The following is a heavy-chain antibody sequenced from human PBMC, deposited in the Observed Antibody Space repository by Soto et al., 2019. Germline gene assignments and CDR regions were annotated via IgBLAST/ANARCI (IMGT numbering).Heavy chain of an antibody. D-gene: IGHD3-10*01. Sequence: SETLSLTCTVSGVSISSYYWILIRQPPGKGLEWIGYIYYSGSTNYNPSLKSRVTISVDTSKNQFSLKLSSVTAADTAVYYCARDHRGTMVRGVPESKNYYYYMDVWGKGTTVTVSS. V-gene: IGHV4-59*01. CDR1: GVSISSYY. J-gene: IGHJ6*03. CDR3: ARDHRGTMVRGVPESKNYYYYMDV. CDR2: IYYSGST.